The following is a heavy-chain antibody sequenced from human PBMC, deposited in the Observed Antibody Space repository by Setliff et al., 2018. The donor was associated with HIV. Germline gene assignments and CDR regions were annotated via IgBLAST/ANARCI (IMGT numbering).Heavy chain of an antibody. D-gene: IGHD1-7*01. Sequence: SETLSLTCTVSGGSISTYFWSWVRQTPGKGLEWIGYIYYTGSTSYNPSFRSRVTISVDTSKNQFSLMLDSVTTADTAVYYCARHRGMPGTTWYNHYMDVWGTGATVTVSS. CDR1: GGSISTYF. J-gene: IGHJ6*03. V-gene: IGHV4-59*01. CDR2: IYYTGST. CDR3: ARHRGMPGTTWYNHYMDV.